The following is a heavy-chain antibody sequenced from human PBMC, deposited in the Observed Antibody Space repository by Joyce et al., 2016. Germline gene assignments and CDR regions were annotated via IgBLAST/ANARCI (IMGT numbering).Heavy chain of an antibody. CDR2: ISYDGVYK. CDR3: AKILTAGYSSGWFLDY. V-gene: IGHV3-30*18. J-gene: IGHJ4*02. Sequence: QVQLVESGGGVVQPGRSLRLSCTASGFTLSNYGVHWVRQAPGKGLEWVAVISYDGVYKYYSDSVKGRFTISRDNSRDTLFLEMNSLRAEDTAVYYCAKILTAGYSSGWFLDYWGQGTLVTVSS. D-gene: IGHD6-25*01. CDR1: GFTLSNYG.